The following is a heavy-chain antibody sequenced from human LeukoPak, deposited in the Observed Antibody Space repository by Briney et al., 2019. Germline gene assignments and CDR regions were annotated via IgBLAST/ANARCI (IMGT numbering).Heavy chain of an antibody. CDR3: ARRLVGAFDI. CDR1: GYTFTSYY. V-gene: IGHV1-46*01. D-gene: IGHD3-10*01. J-gene: IGHJ3*02. CDR2: INPSGGST. Sequence: ASVKVSCKASGYTFTSYYMHWVRQAPGQGLEWMGIINPSGGSTSYSQKFQGRVTMTRYTSTSTVYMELSSLRSEDTAVYYCARRLVGAFDIWGQGTMVTVSS.